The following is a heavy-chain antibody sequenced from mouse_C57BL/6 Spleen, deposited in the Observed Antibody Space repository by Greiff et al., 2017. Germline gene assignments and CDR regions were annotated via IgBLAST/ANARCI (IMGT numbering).Heavy chain of an antibody. CDR3: AGSVKLGRGGYFDY. CDR2: IDPANGNT. V-gene: IGHV14-3*01. CDR1: GFTFTNTY. Sequence: VQLQQSVAELVRPGASVKLSCTASGFTFTNTYMHWVKQRPEQGLEWIGRIDPANGNTKYAPKFKGKATITADTSSNTAYLQLSSLTTEDTAVYYCAGSVKLGRGGYFDYWGQGTTVTVSS. J-gene: IGHJ4*01. D-gene: IGHD3-1*01.